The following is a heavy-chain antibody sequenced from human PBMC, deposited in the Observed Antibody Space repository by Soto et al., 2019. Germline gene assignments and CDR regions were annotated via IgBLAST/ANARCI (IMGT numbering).Heavy chain of an antibody. CDR2: IYYSGST. V-gene: IGHV4-59*01. D-gene: IGHD3-3*01. J-gene: IGHJ6*03. CDR1: GGSISSYY. Sequence: QLSETLSLTCTVSGGSISSYYWSWIRQPPGKGLEWIGYIYYSGSTNYNPSLKSRVTISVDTSKNQFSLKLSSVTAADTAVYYCAREAPYDFGAYYYYYYMDVWGKGTTVTVSS. CDR3: AREAPYDFGAYYYYYYMDV.